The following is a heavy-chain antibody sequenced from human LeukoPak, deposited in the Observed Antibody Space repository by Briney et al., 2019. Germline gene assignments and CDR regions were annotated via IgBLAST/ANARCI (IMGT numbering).Heavy chain of an antibody. Sequence: GAPVKVSCKASGYTFTSYDINWVRQATGQGLEWMGWMNPNSGNTGYAQKFQGRVTITRNTSISTAYMELSSLRSEDTAVYYCARGGSWYYTAFDIWGQGTMVTVSS. CDR2: MNPNSGNT. CDR1: GYTFTSYD. CDR3: ARGGSWYYTAFDI. J-gene: IGHJ3*02. D-gene: IGHD6-13*01. V-gene: IGHV1-8*03.